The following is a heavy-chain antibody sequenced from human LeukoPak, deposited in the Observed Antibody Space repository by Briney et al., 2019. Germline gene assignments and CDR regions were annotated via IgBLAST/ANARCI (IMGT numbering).Heavy chain of an antibody. CDR1: GGSISSYY. J-gene: IGHJ5*02. Sequence: PSETLSLTCTVSGGSISSYYWSWIRQPPGKGLEWIGYIYYSGSTNYNPSHKSRVTISVDTSKNQFSLRLSSVTAADTAVYYCARLLYYDILTGYSGWFDPWGQGTLVTVSS. CDR3: ARLLYYDILTGYSGWFDP. V-gene: IGHV4-59*08. CDR2: IYYSGST. D-gene: IGHD3-9*01.